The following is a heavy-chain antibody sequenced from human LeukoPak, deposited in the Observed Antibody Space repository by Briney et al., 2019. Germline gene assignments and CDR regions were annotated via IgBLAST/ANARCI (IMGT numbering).Heavy chain of an antibody. J-gene: IGHJ4*02. CDR2: ISGSGGST. Sequence: GGSLRLSCAASGFTFSSYGMSWVRQAPGKGLEWVSAISGSGGSTFYADSVKGRFTISRDNSKNTLYLQMNSLRAEDTAVYYCAKDLNLRYFDYWGQGTLVTASS. V-gene: IGHV3-23*01. D-gene: IGHD1-7*01. CDR1: GFTFSSYG. CDR3: AKDLNLRYFDY.